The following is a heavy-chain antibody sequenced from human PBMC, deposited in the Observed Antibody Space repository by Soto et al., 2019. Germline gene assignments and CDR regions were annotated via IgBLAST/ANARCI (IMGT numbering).Heavy chain of an antibody. V-gene: IGHV3-33*01. Sequence: QVQLVEAGGGVVQPGRSLRLSCAASGFMFSNHGMHWVRQAPGKGLEWVAVIWSDGNNRYYADSVKGRFTIPRDNSKNTVYLQMNSLRAEDTAVYYCVRGDNWNDEASDYWGQGTLVTVSS. CDR2: IWSDGNNR. CDR3: VRGDNWNDEASDY. J-gene: IGHJ4*02. D-gene: IGHD1-1*01. CDR1: GFMFSNHG.